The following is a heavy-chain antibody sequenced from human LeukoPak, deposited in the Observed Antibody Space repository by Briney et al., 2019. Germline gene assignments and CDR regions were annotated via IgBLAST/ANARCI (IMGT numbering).Heavy chain of an antibody. CDR3: TTQPRYCTGTNCQGVDY. V-gene: IGHV3-15*01. Sequence: GGSLRLSCAASGFTFNNAWMSWVRQAPGKGLEWVGRIKSKTDGGTTDYAAPVKGRFTISRDDSKTTVPLQMNSLITEDTAVYYCTTQPRYCTGTNCQGVDYWGQGTLVTVSS. CDR1: GFTFNNAW. J-gene: IGHJ4*02. D-gene: IGHD2-2*01. CDR2: IKSKTDGGTT.